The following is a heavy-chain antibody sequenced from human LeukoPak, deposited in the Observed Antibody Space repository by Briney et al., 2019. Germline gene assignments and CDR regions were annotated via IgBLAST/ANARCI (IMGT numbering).Heavy chain of an antibody. J-gene: IGHJ3*02. CDR1: GGTFSSNA. CDR3: ARSIEPLIRFLDHDAFDI. D-gene: IGHD3-3*01. V-gene: IGHV7-4-1*02. Sequence: ASVKVSCKASGGTFSSNAISWVRQAPGQGLEWMGGIITNTGNPTYAQGFTGRFVFSLDTSVSTAYLQISSLKAEDTAVYYCARSIEPLIRFLDHDAFDIWGQGTMVTVSS. CDR2: IITNTGNP.